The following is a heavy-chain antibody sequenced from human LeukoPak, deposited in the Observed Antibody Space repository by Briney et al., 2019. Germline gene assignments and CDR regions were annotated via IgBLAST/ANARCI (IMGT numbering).Heavy chain of an antibody. CDR3: ARDLKQQLVYYYYYYGMDV. Sequence: SVKVSCKASGGTFSSYAISWVRQAPGQGLEWMGGIIPIFGTANYAQKFQGRVTITADESTSTAYMEPSSLRSEDTAVYYCARDLKQQLVYYYYYYGMDVWGQGTTVTVSS. CDR1: GGTFSSYA. CDR2: IIPIFGTA. D-gene: IGHD6-13*01. V-gene: IGHV1-69*13. J-gene: IGHJ6*02.